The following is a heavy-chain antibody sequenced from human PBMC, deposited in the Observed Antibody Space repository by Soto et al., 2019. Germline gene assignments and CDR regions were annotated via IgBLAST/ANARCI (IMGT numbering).Heavy chain of an antibody. V-gene: IGHV1-8*02. CDR1: GYTFTSYD. D-gene: IGHD3-3*01. CDR2: MNPNSGNT. J-gene: IGHJ3*02. CDR3: ARGRYDFWSGSDAFDI. Sequence: ASVKVSCKASGYTFTSYDINCVRQATGQGLEWMGWMNPNSGNTGYAQKFQGRVTMTRNTSISTAYMELSSLRSEDTAVYYCARGRYDFWSGSDAFDIWGQGTMVTVSS.